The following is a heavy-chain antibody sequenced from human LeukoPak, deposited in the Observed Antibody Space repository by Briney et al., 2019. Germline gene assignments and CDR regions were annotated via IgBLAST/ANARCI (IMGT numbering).Heavy chain of an antibody. CDR3: NVRWGPNSDY. CDR2: ISKDAKSN. V-gene: IGHV3-30*03. J-gene: IGHJ4*02. CDR1: GFTFSSYG. D-gene: IGHD7-27*01. Sequence: GGSLRLSCATSGFTFSSYGMHWVRQVPGKGLEWVAVISKDAKSNYHVDSVKGRFTISRDNSKNTLYLQMNSLRAEDTAVYYCNVRWGPNSDYWGQGTLVTVSS.